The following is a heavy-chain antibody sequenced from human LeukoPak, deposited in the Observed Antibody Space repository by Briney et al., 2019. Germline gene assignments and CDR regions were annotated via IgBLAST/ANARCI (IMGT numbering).Heavy chain of an antibody. CDR2: ISGWKANT. D-gene: IGHD3-22*01. J-gene: IGHJ4*02. Sequence: WISGWKANTNYAQTLQRRVTMTTDTSTSTAYMELRSLRSDDTAVYYCAAGAVDSSGRFDYWGQGTLVTVSS. V-gene: IGHV1-18*01. CDR3: AAGAVDSSGRFDY.